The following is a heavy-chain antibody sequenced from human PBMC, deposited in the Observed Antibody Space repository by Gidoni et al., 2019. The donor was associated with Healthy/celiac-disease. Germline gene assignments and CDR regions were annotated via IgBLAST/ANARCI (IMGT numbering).Heavy chain of an antibody. CDR3: ARAMITHPSYYGMDV. CDR1: GGYFSGYY. Sequence: QVQLQQWGAGLLKPSETLSLTCAVYGGYFSGYYWSWIRQPPGKGLEWIGEINHSGSTNYNPSLKSRVTISVDTSKNQFSLKLSSVTAADTAVYYCARAMITHPSYYGMDVWGQGTTVTVSS. J-gene: IGHJ6*02. V-gene: IGHV4-34*01. D-gene: IGHD3-16*01. CDR2: INHSGST.